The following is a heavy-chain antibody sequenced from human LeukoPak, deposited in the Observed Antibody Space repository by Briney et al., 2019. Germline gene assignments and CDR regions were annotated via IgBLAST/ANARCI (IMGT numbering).Heavy chain of an antibody. CDR3: AREGKAAAGTIGSSWFDP. V-gene: IGHV4-59*01. D-gene: IGHD6-13*01. Sequence: PSETLSLTCTVSGGSISSYYWSWIRQPPGKGLEWIGYIYYSGSTNYNPTLKSRVTISVDSSKNQFSLKLISVTAADTAVYYCAREGKAAAGTIGSSWFDPWGQGTLVTVSS. CDR2: IYYSGST. CDR1: GGSISSYY. J-gene: IGHJ5*02.